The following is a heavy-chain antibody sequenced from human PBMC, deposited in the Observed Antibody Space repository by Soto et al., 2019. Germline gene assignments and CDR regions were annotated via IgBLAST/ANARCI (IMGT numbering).Heavy chain of an antibody. J-gene: IGHJ6*02. D-gene: IGHD3-10*01. Sequence: SVKVSCKASGGTFSSYAISWVRQAPGQGLEWMGGIIPIFGTANYAQKFQGRVTITADESTSTAYLQWSSLKASDTAIYYCATTQSSATFKTYYYDMHVWGQGTTVTVSS. CDR2: IIPIFGTA. CDR1: GGTFSSYA. V-gene: IGHV1-69*13. CDR3: ATTQSSATFKTYYYDMHV.